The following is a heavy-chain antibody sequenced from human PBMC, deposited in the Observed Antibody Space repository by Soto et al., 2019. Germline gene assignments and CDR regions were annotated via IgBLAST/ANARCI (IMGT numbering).Heavy chain of an antibody. CDR2: VNPSGGHT. CDR1: GDTFTEYY. J-gene: IGHJ4*02. Sequence: QVQLMQSGAEVKKPGASVKVSCKASGDTFTEYYIHWVRQAPGQGLEWMGTVNPSGGHTTYAQHFLGRVTMTRDTSTSRLYIELTSLTSEDTAVYYCARGGHVVVVTAALDYWGQGTLVTVSS. D-gene: IGHD2-21*02. CDR3: ARGGHVVVVTAALDY. V-gene: IGHV1-46*01.